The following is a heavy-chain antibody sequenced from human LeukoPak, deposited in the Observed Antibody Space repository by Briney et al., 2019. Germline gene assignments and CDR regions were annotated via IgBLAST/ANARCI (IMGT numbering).Heavy chain of an antibody. V-gene: IGHV4-4*07. D-gene: IGHD6-19*01. CDR1: GGSISSYY. Sequence: SETLSLTCTVSGGSISSYYWSWIRQPAGKGLEWIGRIYTSGSTNYNPSLKSRVTMSVDTSKNQFSPKLSSVTAADTAVYYCARGIAVAGTRLPKYYFDYWGQGTLVTVSS. CDR2: IYTSGST. CDR3: ARGIAVAGTRLPKYYFDY. J-gene: IGHJ4*02.